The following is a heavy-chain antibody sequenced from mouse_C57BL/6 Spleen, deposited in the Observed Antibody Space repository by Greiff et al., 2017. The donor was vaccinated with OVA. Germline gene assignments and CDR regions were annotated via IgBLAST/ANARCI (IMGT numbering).Heavy chain of an antibody. J-gene: IGHJ3*01. D-gene: IGHD2-4*01. Sequence: EVQLQQLGPGLVKPSQSLSLTCSVTGYSITSGYYWNWIRQFPGNKLEWMGYISYDGSNNYNPSLKNRISITRDTSKNQFFLKLNSVTTEDTATYYCARGDDYAFAYWGQGTLVTVSA. CDR3: ARGDDYAFAY. V-gene: IGHV3-6*01. CDR1: GYSITSGYY. CDR2: ISYDGSN.